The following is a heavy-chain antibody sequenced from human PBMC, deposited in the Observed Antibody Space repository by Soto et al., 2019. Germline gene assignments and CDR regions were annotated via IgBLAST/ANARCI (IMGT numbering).Heavy chain of an antibody. CDR1: GGSISSSSYY. D-gene: IGHD2-2*01. Sequence: SETLSFTCTVSGGSISSSSYYWGWIRQPPGKGLEWIGSIYYSGSTYYNPSLKSRVTISVDTSKNQFSLKLSSVTAADTAVYYCAAVPAAIEWFDPWGQGTLVTVSS. CDR2: IYYSGST. J-gene: IGHJ5*02. V-gene: IGHV4-39*01. CDR3: AAVPAAIEWFDP.